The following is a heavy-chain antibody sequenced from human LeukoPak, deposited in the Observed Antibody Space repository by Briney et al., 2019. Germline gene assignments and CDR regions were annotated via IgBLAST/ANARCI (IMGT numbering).Heavy chain of an antibody. CDR3: ARRVTMVRGVNRPYFDY. Sequence: ASVEVSCKASGYTFTSYGISWVRQAPGQGLEWMGWISAYNGNTNYAQKLQGRVTMTTDTSTSTAYMELRSLRSDDTAVYYCARRVTMVRGVNRPYFDYWGQGTLVTVSS. J-gene: IGHJ4*02. CDR2: ISAYNGNT. V-gene: IGHV1-18*01. CDR1: GYTFTSYG. D-gene: IGHD3-10*01.